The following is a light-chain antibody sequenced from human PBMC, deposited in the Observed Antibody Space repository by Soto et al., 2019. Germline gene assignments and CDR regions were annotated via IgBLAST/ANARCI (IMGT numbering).Light chain of an antibody. V-gene: IGKV3-20*01. CDR1: QRVTDEQ. CDR2: GAS. J-gene: IGKJ1*01. Sequence: EILRAQSPSTLSLSLGERATLSCRVSQRVTDEQLAWYRQEPGQAPRLRIWGASDRATGSPDRVSGSWSGTYVTLTISRLEPEDLTVFYCEQYGSTPQTFGQGTKVDIK. CDR3: EQYGSTPQT.